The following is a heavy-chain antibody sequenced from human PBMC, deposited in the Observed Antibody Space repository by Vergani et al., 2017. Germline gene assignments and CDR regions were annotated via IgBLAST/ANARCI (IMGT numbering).Heavy chain of an antibody. CDR1: GFTFDDYG. CDR3: ARGGGYCSSTSCPLDY. J-gene: IGHJ4*02. CDR2: INWNGGST. Sequence: EVQLVESGGGVVRPGGSLRLSCAASGFTFDDYGMSWVRQAPGKGLEWVSGINWNGGSTGYADSVKGRFTIARDNDKNSLYLQMNSLRAEGTAVYYCARGGGYCSSTSCPLDYWGQGTLVTVSS. D-gene: IGHD2-2*01. V-gene: IGHV3-20*04.